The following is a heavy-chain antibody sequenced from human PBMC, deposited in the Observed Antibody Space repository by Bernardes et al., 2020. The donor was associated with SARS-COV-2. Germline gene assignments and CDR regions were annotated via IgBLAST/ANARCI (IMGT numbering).Heavy chain of an antibody. CDR2: ISSSSSYI. CDR1: GFTFSSYR. Sequence: GRSLRPSCAASGFTFSSYRMNWVRHAPGKGLEWVSSISSSSSYIYYADPVKGRFTISRDNAKNSLYLQLNSLRAEDTAVYYRARTSAHYYDSSGYYPDAVDIWGQGTMVTVSS. CDR3: ARTSAHYYDSSGYYPDAVDI. V-gene: IGHV3-21*01. J-gene: IGHJ3*02. D-gene: IGHD3-22*01.